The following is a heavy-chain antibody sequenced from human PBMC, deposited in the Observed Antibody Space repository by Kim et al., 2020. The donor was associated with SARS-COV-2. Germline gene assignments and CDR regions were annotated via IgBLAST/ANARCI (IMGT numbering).Heavy chain of an antibody. CDR2: ISVSGGRT. J-gene: IGHJ5*02. Sequence: GGSLRLSCAASGFTFSNYAMSWVRQAPGKGLEWVSGISVSGGRTDYADSVKGRFTISRDNSKNTLYLQMNGLRAEDTAVYYCAKDHPYYYGSSGYYYSPPFDPWGQGTLVTVSS. D-gene: IGHD3-22*01. CDR1: GFTFSNYA. CDR3: AKDHPYYYGSSGYYYSPPFDP. V-gene: IGHV3-23*01.